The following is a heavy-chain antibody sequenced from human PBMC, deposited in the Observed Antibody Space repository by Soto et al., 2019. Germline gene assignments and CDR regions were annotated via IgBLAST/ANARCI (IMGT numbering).Heavy chain of an antibody. CDR3: ARGLSVITGPKITPNTHDAFDI. CDR2: IWYDGSNK. V-gene: IGHV3-33*08. CDR1: GFTFSSYG. Sequence: GGSLRLSCAASGFTFSSYGMHWVRQAPGKGLEWVAVIWYDGSNKYYADSVKGRFTISRDNSKNTLYLQMNSLRAEDTAVYYCARGLSVITGPKITPNTHDAFDIWGQGTMVTVSS. J-gene: IGHJ3*02. D-gene: IGHD4-4*01.